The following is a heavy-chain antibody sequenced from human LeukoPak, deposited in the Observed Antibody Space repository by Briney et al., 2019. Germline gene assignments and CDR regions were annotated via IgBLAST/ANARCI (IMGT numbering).Heavy chain of an antibody. CDR3: ARENVDTAMVPPLYYGMDV. J-gene: IGHJ6*02. CDR1: GFTFSSYS. Sequence: GGSLRLSCAASGFTFSSYSMNCVRQAPGKGLEWGSSISSSSSYIYYEDSVKGRFTISRDNAKNSLYLQMNSLRAEDTAVYYCARENVDTAMVPPLYYGMDVWGQGTTVTVSS. D-gene: IGHD5-18*01. V-gene: IGHV3-21*01. CDR2: ISSSSSYI.